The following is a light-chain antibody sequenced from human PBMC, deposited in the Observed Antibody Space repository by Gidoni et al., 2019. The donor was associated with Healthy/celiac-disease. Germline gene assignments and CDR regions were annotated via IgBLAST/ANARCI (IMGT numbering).Light chain of an antibody. V-gene: IGLV3-1*01. CDR1: KLGDKY. Sequence: SYELPQPPSVSVSPGQTASITCPGDKLGDKYACWYQQKQGQSPVLVIYQDSKRPSGIPERFSGSNSGNTATLTISGTQAMDEADYYCQAWDSSTAVFGGGTKLTVL. CDR2: QDS. CDR3: QAWDSSTAV. J-gene: IGLJ2*01.